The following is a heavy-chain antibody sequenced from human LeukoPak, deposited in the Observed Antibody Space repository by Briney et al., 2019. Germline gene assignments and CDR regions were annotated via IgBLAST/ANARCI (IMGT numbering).Heavy chain of an antibody. Sequence: GGSLRLSCAASGFTFSSYSMNWVRQAPGKGLEWVSSIDFTSRYIYNADSVKGRFTISRDNAKNSLYLQMNSLRAEDTAVYYCEAFDIWGQGTMVTVSS. V-gene: IGHV3-21*01. CDR3: EAFDI. CDR2: IDFTSRYI. J-gene: IGHJ3*02. CDR1: GFTFSSYS.